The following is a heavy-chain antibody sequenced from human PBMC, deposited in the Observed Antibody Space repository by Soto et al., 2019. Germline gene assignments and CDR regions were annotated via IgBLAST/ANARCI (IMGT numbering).Heavy chain of an antibody. CDR2: INAGNGNT. D-gene: IGHD2-2*01. Sequence: ASVKVSCKASGYTFTSYAMHWVRQAPGQRLEWMGWINAGNGNTKYSQKFQGRVTITRDTSASTAYMELSSLSSEDTAVYYCAKDIVVVPAASDAFDIWGQGTMVTVSS. CDR1: GYTFTSYA. J-gene: IGHJ3*02. CDR3: AKDIVVVPAASDAFDI. V-gene: IGHV1-3*01.